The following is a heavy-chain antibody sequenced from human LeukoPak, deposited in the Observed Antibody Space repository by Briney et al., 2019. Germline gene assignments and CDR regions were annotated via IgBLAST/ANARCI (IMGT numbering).Heavy chain of an antibody. CDR3: ARLHPSDSGYSDY. CDR1: GGPISSYF. Sequence: SETLSLTCTVPGGPISSYFGSWIRQTPAQGLEWIGYIHYTGNTEYNPSLKSRITISVDTSKNQVSLRLTSVPTSDTALYYCARLHPSDSGYSDYWGRGTLVSVSS. D-gene: IGHD5-12*01. J-gene: IGHJ4*02. CDR2: IHYTGNT. V-gene: IGHV4-59*08.